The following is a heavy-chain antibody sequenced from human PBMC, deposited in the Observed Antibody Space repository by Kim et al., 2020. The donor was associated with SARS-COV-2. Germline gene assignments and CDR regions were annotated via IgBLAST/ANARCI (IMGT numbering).Heavy chain of an antibody. CDR2: ISGSGGST. CDR3: AKGKGKFVVVAALDY. CDR1: GFTFSSYA. V-gene: IGHV3-23*01. D-gene: IGHD2-15*01. J-gene: IGHJ4*02. Sequence: GGSLRLSCAASGFTFSSYAMSWVRQAPGKGLEWVSAISGSGGSTYYADSVKGRFTISRDNSKDTLYLQINSLRAEDTAVYYCAKGKGKFVVVAALDYWGQGSLVTVSS.